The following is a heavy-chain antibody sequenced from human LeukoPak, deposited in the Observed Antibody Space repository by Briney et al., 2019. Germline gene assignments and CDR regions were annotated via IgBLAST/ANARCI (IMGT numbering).Heavy chain of an antibody. CDR3: AKGSPGDSNAFDI. CDR1: GFTFSSYA. CDR2: ISGSGGST. J-gene: IGHJ3*02. D-gene: IGHD7-27*01. V-gene: IGHV3-23*01. Sequence: GGSLRLSCAASGFTFSSYAMSWVRQAPGKGLEWVSAISGSGGSTSYADSVKGRFTISRDNSKNTLYLQMNSLRAEDTALYYCAKGSPGDSNAFDIWGQGTMVTVSS.